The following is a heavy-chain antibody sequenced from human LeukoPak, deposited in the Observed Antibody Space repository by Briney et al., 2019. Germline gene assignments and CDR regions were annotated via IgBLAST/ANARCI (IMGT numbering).Heavy chain of an antibody. J-gene: IGHJ4*02. D-gene: IGHD3-10*01. CDR3: ARDRGGSGSYPFIDY. Sequence: GGSLRLSCAVFGFTFSTYSMNWVRQAPGKGLEWVSYISSSSSTIYYADSVKGRFTISRDNAKNSLYLQMNSLRAEDTAVYYCARDRGGSGSYPFIDYWGQGTLVTVSS. V-gene: IGHV3-48*01. CDR1: GFTFSTYS. CDR2: ISSSSSTI.